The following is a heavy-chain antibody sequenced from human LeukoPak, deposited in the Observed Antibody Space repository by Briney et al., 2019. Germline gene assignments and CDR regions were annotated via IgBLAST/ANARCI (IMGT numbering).Heavy chain of an antibody. J-gene: IGHJ4*02. V-gene: IGHV1-18*04. CDR3: ARVLGSSWYPPFDY. CDR2: ISAYNGNT. Sequence: ASVKVSFKASGYTFTSYGISWVRQAPGQGLEWMGWISAYNGNTNYSQKLQGRVTITTDTSTSTAYMELRSLRSDDTAVYYCARVLGSSWYPPFDYWGQGTLVTVSS. CDR1: GYTFTSYG. D-gene: IGHD6-13*01.